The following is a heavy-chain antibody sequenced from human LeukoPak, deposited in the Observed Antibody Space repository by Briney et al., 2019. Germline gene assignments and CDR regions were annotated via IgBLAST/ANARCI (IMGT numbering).Heavy chain of an antibody. V-gene: IGHV3-15*01. J-gene: IGHJ4*02. CDR2: IKRKTDGGTT. Sequence: GGSLRLSCAASGFTFSNAWMSWLREAPGKGLEWVGRIKRKTDGGTTDYAAPVKGRFTISRDDSKNTLYLQMNSLKTEDTAVYYCTTGGPSHIVVVTPSHYWGQGTLVTVSS. CDR1: GFTFSNAW. CDR3: TTGGPSHIVVVTPSHY. D-gene: IGHD2-21*02.